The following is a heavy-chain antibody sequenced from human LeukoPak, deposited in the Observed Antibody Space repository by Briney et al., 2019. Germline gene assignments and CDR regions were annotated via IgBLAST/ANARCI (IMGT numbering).Heavy chain of an antibody. J-gene: IGHJ3*02. CDR1: GFTFSSYS. Sequence: PGGSLRLSCAASGFTFSSYSMNWVRQAPGKGLEWVSSISSSSSYIYYADSVKGRFTISRDNAKNSLYLQMNSLRAEDTAVYYCARDHGIVAPDAFDIWGQGTMVTVSS. V-gene: IGHV3-21*01. CDR2: ISSSSSYI. CDR3: ARDHGIVAPDAFDI. D-gene: IGHD5-12*01.